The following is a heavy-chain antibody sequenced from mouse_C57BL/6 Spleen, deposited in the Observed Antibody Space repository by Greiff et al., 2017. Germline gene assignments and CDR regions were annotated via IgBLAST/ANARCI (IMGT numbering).Heavy chain of an antibody. CDR3: ARRGWDN. J-gene: IGHJ4*01. CDR1: GFTFSDYY. CDR2: ISNGGGST. V-gene: IGHV5-12*01. Sequence: EVQLQESGGGLVQPGGSLKLSCAASGFTFSDYYMYWVRQTPEKRLEWVAYISNGGGSTYYPDTVKGRFTISRDNAKNTLYLQMSRLKSEDTAMYYCARRGWDNWGQGTSVTVSS.